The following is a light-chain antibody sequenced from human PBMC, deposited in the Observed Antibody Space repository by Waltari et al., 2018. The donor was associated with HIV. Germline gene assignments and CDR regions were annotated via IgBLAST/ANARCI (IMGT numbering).Light chain of an antibody. CDR2: GVN. V-gene: IGLV2-14*01. Sequence: QSALTQPASVSGSPGQSISIPCTGTSSDVGAYNYVSWYQQHPGQAPKLIIYGVNYRPSGISSRFSGSKSGNTSSLTISGLQAEDGADYYCSSYTGSDTLLGVFGTGTKVTVL. J-gene: IGLJ1*01. CDR3: SSYTGSDTLLGV. CDR1: SSDVGAYNY.